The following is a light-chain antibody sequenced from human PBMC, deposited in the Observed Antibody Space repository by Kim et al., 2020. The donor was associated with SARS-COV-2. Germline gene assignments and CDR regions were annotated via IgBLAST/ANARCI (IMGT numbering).Light chain of an antibody. CDR2: LGS. CDR1: QSLLHGNGYNY. J-gene: IGKJ5*01. CDR3: MQGLETSIT. V-gene: IGKV2-28*01. Sequence: DIVMTQSPLSLPVTPGEPASISCRSSQSLLHGNGYNYLDWYLQKPGQSPQLLISLGSNRASGVPDRFSGSGSGTDFTLKISRVGAEDVGVYYCMQGLETSITFGQGARLEIK.